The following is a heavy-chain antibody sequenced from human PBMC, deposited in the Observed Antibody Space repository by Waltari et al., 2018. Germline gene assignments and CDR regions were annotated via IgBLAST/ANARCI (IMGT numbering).Heavy chain of an antibody. CDR1: GFIFKDYF. V-gene: IGHV3-11*01. Sequence: QVQLMESGGGLVKPGGSLRLSCAASGFIFKDYFMRWIRQAPGKGLEWISYISNINNTVYYADSVKGRFTISRDDAKNSLYLEMNSLRAEDTAVYYCASGVFFDYWGQGTLVTVSS. CDR3: ASGVFFDY. D-gene: IGHD2-8*01. CDR2: ISNINNTV. J-gene: IGHJ4*02.